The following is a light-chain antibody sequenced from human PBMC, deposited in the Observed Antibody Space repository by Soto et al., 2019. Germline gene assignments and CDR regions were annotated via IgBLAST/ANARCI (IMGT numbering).Light chain of an antibody. V-gene: IGKV3-15*01. J-gene: IGKJ1*01. CDR2: AAD. CDR1: QSVSNK. CDR3: QQYNNWPPWT. Sequence: EVVMRQSPATLSVSPGETATHSCRASQSVSNKLAWYQQRPGQAPRLLIYAADTRATGIPDRFSGSGSGREFTLTISSLQSEDFAVYYCQQYNNWPPWTFGQGTKVEVK.